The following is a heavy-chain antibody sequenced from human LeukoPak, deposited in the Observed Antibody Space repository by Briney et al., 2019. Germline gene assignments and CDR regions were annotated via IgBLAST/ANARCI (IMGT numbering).Heavy chain of an antibody. Sequence: PSETLSLTCAVYGESLSKYYWTWIRESPGKGLEWIGEINHRGRTNLNPSLKSRVTLSVDTSKHQFSLKLTSVTAADAAVYYCASSVGSTDYWGQGTLVTVSS. J-gene: IGHJ4*02. D-gene: IGHD1-26*01. CDR2: INHRGRT. V-gene: IGHV4-34*01. CDR1: GESLSKYY. CDR3: ASSVGSTDY.